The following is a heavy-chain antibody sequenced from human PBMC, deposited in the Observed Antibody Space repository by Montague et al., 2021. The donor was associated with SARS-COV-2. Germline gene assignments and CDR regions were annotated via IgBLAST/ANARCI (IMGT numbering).Heavy chain of an antibody. Sequence: CAISGDSVSSNSAAWNWIRQSPSRGLEWLGRTYYRSKWYNEYAVSVDSRITINPDTSKNQFSLQVSSVTPEDTAVYYCARGADRYYFYGMDVWGQGTTVTVSS. V-gene: IGHV6-1*01. J-gene: IGHJ6*02. CDR3: ARGADRYYFYGMDV. CDR1: GDSVSSNSAA. CDR2: TYYRSKWYN. D-gene: IGHD6-19*01.